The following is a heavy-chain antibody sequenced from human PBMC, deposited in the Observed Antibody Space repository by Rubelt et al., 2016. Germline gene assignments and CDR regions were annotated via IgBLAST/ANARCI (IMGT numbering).Heavy chain of an antibody. CDR3: TMDTFGRRDD. V-gene: IGHV3-74*02. Sequence: QLVESGGGLIQPGGSLRLSCAASGSSVRSKYMSWVRQAPGQGLVWVSRINPDGTYTSYADSVKGRFTISRDKAKNTLYLQMCSLGAEDTAVYYCTMDTFGRRDDWGQGTLVTVSS. CDR1: GSSVRSKY. J-gene: IGHJ4*02. D-gene: IGHD5-18*01. CDR2: INPDGTYT.